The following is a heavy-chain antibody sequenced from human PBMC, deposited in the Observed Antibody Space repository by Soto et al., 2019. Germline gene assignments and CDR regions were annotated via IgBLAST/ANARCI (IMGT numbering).Heavy chain of an antibody. CDR3: ARETWWRLDY. CDR2: INPDGRDE. Sequence: EVQLVESGGGLVQPGGSLRLSCAASGLPFSSHYMSWIRQAPGRGLEWVAKINPDGRDEQYADSMRGRSTVSRDNTKNLVFLQMKGLRVEDTAVYYCARETWWRLDYWGQGNLVTVSS. CDR1: GLPFSSHY. J-gene: IGHJ4*02. D-gene: IGHD2-15*01. V-gene: IGHV3-7*04.